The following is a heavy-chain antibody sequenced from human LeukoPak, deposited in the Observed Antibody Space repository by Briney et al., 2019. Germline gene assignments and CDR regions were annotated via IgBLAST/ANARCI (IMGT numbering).Heavy chain of an antibody. Sequence: GASVKVSCKASGYTFTSYYMHWVRQAPGQGLEWMGIINPSGGSTSYAQKFQGRVTMTRDTSTSTVYMELSSLRSEDTAVYYCARDQGVGYYDILTAAYYFDYWGQGTLVTVSS. D-gene: IGHD3-9*01. J-gene: IGHJ4*02. V-gene: IGHV1-46*01. CDR3: ARDQGVGYYDILTAAYYFDY. CDR1: GYTFTSYY. CDR2: INPSGGST.